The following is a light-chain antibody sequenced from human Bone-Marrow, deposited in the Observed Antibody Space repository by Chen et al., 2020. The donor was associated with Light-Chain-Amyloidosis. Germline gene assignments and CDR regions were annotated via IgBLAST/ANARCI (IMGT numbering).Light chain of an antibody. J-gene: IGLJ2*01. CDR1: DLPTKY. CDR3: QSADSSGTYEVI. Sequence: SYALPQPPSVSVSPGPPARITCSGDDLPTKYAYWYQQKPGQAPVLVIHRDTERPSGISERFSGSSSGTTATLTISGVQAEDEADYHCQSADSSGTYEVIFGGGTKRTVL. V-gene: IGLV3-25*03. CDR2: RDT.